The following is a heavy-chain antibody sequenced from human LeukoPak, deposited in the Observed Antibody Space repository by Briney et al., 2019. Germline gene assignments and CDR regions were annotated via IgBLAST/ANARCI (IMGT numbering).Heavy chain of an antibody. V-gene: IGHV4-39*07. D-gene: IGHD3-10*01. J-gene: IGHJ4*02. CDR3: ARGRDYYGSGPQWGDPFDY. CDR1: GGSISSSSYY. Sequence: SETLSLTCTVSGGSISSSSYYWGWIRQPPGKGLEWIGSIYYSGSTYYNPSLKSRVTISVDTSKNQFSLKLSSVTAADTAVYYCARGRDYYGSGPQWGDPFDYWGQGTLVTVSS. CDR2: IYYSGST.